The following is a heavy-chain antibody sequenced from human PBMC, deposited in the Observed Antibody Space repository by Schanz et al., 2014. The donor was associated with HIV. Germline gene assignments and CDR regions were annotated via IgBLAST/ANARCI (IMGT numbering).Heavy chain of an antibody. D-gene: IGHD3-9*01. V-gene: IGHV1-18*01. Sequence: QVQLVQSGAEVKRPGASVKVSCKASDYLFSLYVIIWVRQAPGQGLEWVGCISGYIGNTNYAQNLQGRVTLTTDTSTNTAYMELRSLRSDDTAVYYCAKGQDWPGPQLDHWGHGSLVIVSS. CDR2: ISGYIGNT. CDR3: AKGQDWPGPQLDH. J-gene: IGHJ4*03. CDR1: DYLFSLYV.